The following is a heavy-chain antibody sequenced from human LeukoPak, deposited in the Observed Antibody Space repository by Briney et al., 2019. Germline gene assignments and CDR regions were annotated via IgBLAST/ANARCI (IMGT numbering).Heavy chain of an antibody. Sequence: PGGSLRLSCAASGFTFSSYGMHWVRQAPGKGLEWVAVIWYDGSNKYYADSVKGRFTISRDNSKNTLYLQMNSLRAEDTAVYYCARAGYCSGGSCSDLDYWGQGTLVTVSS. CDR1: GFTFSSYG. CDR2: IWYDGSNK. CDR3: ARAGYCSGGSCSDLDY. D-gene: IGHD2-15*01. J-gene: IGHJ4*02. V-gene: IGHV3-33*01.